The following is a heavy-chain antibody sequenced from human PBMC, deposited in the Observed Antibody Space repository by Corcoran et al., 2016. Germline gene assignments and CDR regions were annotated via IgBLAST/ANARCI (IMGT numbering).Heavy chain of an antibody. CDR1: GGSFSGYY. V-gene: IGHV4-34*01. CDR2: INHSGST. J-gene: IGHJ3*02. CDR3: AREVSLLWFGELLSPDAFDI. Sequence: QVQLQQWGAGLLKPSETLSLTCAVYGGSFSGYYWSWIRQPPGKGLEWIGEINHSGSTNYNPSLKSRVTISVDTSKNQFSLKLSSVTAADTAVYYCAREVSLLWFGELLSPDAFDIWGQGTMVTVSS. D-gene: IGHD3-10*01.